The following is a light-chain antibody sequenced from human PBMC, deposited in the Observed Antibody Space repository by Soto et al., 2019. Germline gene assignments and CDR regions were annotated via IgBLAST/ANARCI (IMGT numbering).Light chain of an antibody. Sequence: DIQMTQSPSSLSASVGDRVIISCRTSQSVSNCLNWYQQKPGKAPKLLIYLASNLQGGVPSRFSGGGSGTDFTLTISSLQPEDFATYYCQQPYGTPALTFGGGTKVEIK. CDR3: QQPYGTPALT. CDR2: LAS. CDR1: QSVSNC. V-gene: IGKV1-39*01. J-gene: IGKJ4*01.